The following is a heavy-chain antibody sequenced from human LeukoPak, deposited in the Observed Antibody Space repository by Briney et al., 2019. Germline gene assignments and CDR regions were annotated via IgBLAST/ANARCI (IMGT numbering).Heavy chain of an antibody. J-gene: IGHJ4*02. CDR2: IYSSGGT. V-gene: IGHV3-66*01. CDR1: GFTVSNNY. D-gene: IGHD6-19*01. Sequence: GGSLRLSRAASGFTVSNNYMSWVRQAPGKGLEWVSVIYSSGGTYYADSVKGRFTISRDNSKNTLYLQMNSLSAEDTAVYYCARDSSGPLYWGQGTLVTVSS. CDR3: ARDSSGPLY.